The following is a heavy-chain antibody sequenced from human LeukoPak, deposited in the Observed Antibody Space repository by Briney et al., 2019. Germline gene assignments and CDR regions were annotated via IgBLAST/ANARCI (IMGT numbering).Heavy chain of an antibody. V-gene: IGHV4-59*01. Sequence: ASETLALICGVSGGSIRRYYWSWIRQPPGKGLEWIGYIYSGGSTNYNPSLKSRVNISVDTSKNQYSLKLSSVTAADTAVYYCARVATKTGPDYWGQGTVVTVSS. CDR2: IYSGGST. CDR3: ARVATKTGPDY. J-gene: IGHJ4*02. CDR1: GGSIRRYY. D-gene: IGHD5-12*01.